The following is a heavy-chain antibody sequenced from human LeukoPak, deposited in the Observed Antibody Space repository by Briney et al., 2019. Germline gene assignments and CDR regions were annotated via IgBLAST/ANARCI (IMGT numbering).Heavy chain of an antibody. V-gene: IGHV4-34*01. D-gene: IGHD3-3*01. J-gene: IGHJ4*02. CDR1: GGSFSGYY. CDR3: ASTIFGVADAFDY. Sequence: PSETLSLTCAVYGGSFSGYYWSWIRQPPGKVLEWIGEINHSGSTNYNPSLKSRVTISVDTSKNQFSLKLSSVTAADTAVYYCASTIFGVADAFDYWSQGTLVTVSS. CDR2: INHSGST.